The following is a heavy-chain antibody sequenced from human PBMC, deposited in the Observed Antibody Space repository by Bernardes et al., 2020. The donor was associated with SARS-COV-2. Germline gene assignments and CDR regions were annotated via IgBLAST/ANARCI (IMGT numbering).Heavy chain of an antibody. D-gene: IGHD3-10*01. CDR3: ARLGGLLWFGETLNYYYYGMDV. CDR2: ISYDGSNK. CDR1: GFTFSSYG. Sequence: GGSLRLSCAASGFTFSSYGMHWVRQAPGKGLEWVAVISYDGSNKYYADSVKGRFTISRDNSKNSLYLQMNSLRAEDTAVYYCARLGGLLWFGETLNYYYYGMDVWGQGTTVTVSS. J-gene: IGHJ6*02. V-gene: IGHV3-30*03.